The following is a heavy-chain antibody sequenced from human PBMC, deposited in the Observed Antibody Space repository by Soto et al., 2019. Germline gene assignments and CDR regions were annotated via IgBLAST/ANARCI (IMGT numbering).Heavy chain of an antibody. CDR2: IYYSGSS. CDR1: GGSISNADYY. J-gene: IGHJ6*02. V-gene: IGHV4-30-4*01. Sequence: QVQLQESGPGLVKPSQTLSLTCTVSGGSISNADYYWSWVRQPPGKGLEWIGYIYYSGSSFFNHSLKSRVTMSKNTSKNQFSLRLTSVTAADTAVYYCARAIVVTVGGMDVWGRGTTVTVSS. D-gene: IGHD5-12*01. CDR3: ARAIVVTVGGMDV.